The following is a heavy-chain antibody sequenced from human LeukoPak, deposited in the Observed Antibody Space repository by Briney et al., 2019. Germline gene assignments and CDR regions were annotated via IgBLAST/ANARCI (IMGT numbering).Heavy chain of an antibody. V-gene: IGHV4-59*08. CDR3: ARHSNSGNWFDP. Sequence: SETLSLTCTVSGGSISSYYWSWIRQPPGKGLEWIGYIYYSGSTNYNPSLKSRVTISVDTSKNQFSQKLSSVTAADTAVYYCARHSNSGNWFDPWGQGTLVTVSS. CDR1: GGSISSYY. J-gene: IGHJ5*02. CDR2: IYYSGST. D-gene: IGHD4-11*01.